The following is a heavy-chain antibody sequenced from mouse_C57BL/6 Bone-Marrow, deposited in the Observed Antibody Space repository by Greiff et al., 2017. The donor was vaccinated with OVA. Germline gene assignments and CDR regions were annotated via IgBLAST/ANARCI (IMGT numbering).Heavy chain of an antibody. CDR2: IDPSDSST. J-gene: IGHJ3*01. CDR3: ARKGLGVFAY. CDR1: GYTFTSYW. Sequence: QVQLQQPGAELVKPGASVKLSCKASGYTFTSYWMQWVKQRPGQGLEWIGEIDPSDSSTNYTHKFKGKATLTVDTSSSTAYMQLSSLTSEDYAVYYCARKGLGVFAYWGQGTLVTVSA. V-gene: IGHV1-50*01. D-gene: IGHD4-1*01.